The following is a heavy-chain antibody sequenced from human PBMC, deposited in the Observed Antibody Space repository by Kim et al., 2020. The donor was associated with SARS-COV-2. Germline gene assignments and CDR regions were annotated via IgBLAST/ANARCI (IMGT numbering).Heavy chain of an antibody. CDR2: ISGSGGST. D-gene: IGHD4-17*01. V-gene: IGHV3-23*01. CDR3: AKVTKTTVTTVGYILDY. Sequence: GGSLRLSCAASGFTFSSYAMSWVRQAPGKGLEWVSAISGSGGSTYYADSVKGRFTISRDNSKNTLYLQMNSLRAEDTAVYYCAKVTKTTVTTVGYILDYWGQGTLVTVSS. CDR1: GFTFSSYA. J-gene: IGHJ4*02.